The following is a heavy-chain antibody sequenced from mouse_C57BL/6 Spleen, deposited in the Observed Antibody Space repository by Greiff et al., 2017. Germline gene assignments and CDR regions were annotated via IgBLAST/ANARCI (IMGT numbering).Heavy chain of an antibody. D-gene: IGHD1-1*01. V-gene: IGHV5-17*01. CDR2: ISSGSSTI. J-gene: IGHJ2*01. Sequence: EVQVVEPGGGLVKPGGSLTLSCAASGFTFSDYGMHWVRQAPEKGLEWVAYISSGSSTIYYADTVKGRFTISIDNAKNTLFLQMTSLRSEDTAMYYCARPGLRSYFDYWGQGTTLTVSS. CDR1: GFTFSDYG. CDR3: ARPGLRSYFDY.